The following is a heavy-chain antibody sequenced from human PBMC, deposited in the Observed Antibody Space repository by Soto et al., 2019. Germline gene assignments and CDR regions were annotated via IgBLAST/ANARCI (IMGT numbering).Heavy chain of an antibody. CDR3: AKDHGMDV. J-gene: IGHJ6*02. CDR1: GFTFSDYA. V-gene: IGHV3-23*01. CDR2: ISGSGGST. Sequence: PGGSLRLSCVASGFTFSDYAMAWVRQSPGKGLEWVSSISGSGGSTYYADSVKGRFTISRDNSKNTVFLQMNSLRAKDTAVYYCAKDHGMDVWGQGATVTVSS.